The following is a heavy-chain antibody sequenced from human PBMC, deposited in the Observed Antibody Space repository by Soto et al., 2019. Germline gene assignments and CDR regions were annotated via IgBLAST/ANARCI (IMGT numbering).Heavy chain of an antibody. CDR2: IYYSGST. J-gene: IGHJ4*02. CDR1: GGSLSSYY. D-gene: IGHD2-2*03. Sequence: SETLSLTCTVSGGSLSSYYWSWIQQPPGKGLEWIGYIYYSGSTNYNPSLKSRVTISVDTSKNQFSLKLSSVTAADTAVYYCARRYGYCFDYWGQGTLVNVSS. CDR3: ARRYGYCFDY. V-gene: IGHV4-59*08.